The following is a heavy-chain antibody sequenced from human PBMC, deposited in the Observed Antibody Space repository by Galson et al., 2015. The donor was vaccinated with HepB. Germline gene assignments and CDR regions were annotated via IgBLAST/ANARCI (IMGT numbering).Heavy chain of an antibody. CDR3: AVGGSHDNPYYYYYLDV. CDR2: FDPDDGDS. Sequence: SVKVSCKGSGYTFSTSGINWVRQAPGQGLERMGCFDPDDGDSVYARKFQGRVIMTEDTSTGTAYMELRSLASEDTAVYFCAVGGSHDNPYYYYYLDVWGEGTTVTVSS. V-gene: IGHV1-24*01. CDR1: GYTFSTSG. D-gene: IGHD3-16*01. J-gene: IGHJ6*03.